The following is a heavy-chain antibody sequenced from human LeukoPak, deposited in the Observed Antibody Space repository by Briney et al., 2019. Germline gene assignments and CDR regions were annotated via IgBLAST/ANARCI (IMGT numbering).Heavy chain of an antibody. CDR1: GFTFSSYW. CDR2: IKQDGSEK. J-gene: IGHJ3*02. CDR3: ARSAYDSSGFDAFDI. Sequence: SGGSLRLSCAASGFTFSSYWMSWVRQAPGKGLEWVANIKQDGSEKYYVDSVKGRFTISRDNAKNSLYLQMNSLRAEDTAVYYCARSAYDSSGFDAFDIWGQGTMVTVSS. V-gene: IGHV3-7*01. D-gene: IGHD3-22*01.